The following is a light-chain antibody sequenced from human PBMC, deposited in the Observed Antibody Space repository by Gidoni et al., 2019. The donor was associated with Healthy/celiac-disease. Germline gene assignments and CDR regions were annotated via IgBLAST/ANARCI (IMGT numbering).Light chain of an antibody. CDR3: QQRSNWPPLT. J-gene: IGKJ4*01. CDR2: DAS. Sequence: DIVLTLSPATLSLSPGERATLSRRASQSVSSYLACYQQKPGQAPRLLIYDASNRATGTPARFSGSGSGTDFTLTISSLEPEDFAVYYCQQRSNWPPLTFGGGTKVEIK. CDR1: QSVSSY. V-gene: IGKV3-11*01.